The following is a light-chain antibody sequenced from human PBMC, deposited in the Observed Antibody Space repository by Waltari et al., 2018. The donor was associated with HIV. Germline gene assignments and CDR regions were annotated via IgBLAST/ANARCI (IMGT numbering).Light chain of an antibody. V-gene: IGLV2-14*01. CDR2: YVS. CDR1: SSHVGASNY. Sequence: QSALTQPASVSGSPGQSITISCTGTSSHVGASNYVSWYQQHPGKAPQLIIYYVSNRPSGVSNRFSGSKSGNTASLTISGLQTEDEADYYCSSYTSSSTRVFGTGTKVTVL. CDR3: SSYTSSSTRV. J-gene: IGLJ1*01.